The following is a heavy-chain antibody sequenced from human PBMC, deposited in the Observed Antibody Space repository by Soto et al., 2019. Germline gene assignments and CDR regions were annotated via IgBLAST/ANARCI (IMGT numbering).Heavy chain of an antibody. Sequence: EVQLVESGGGLVQPGGSLRLSCAASGFTFSSYSMNWVRQAPWKGLEWVSYISSSSSTIYYADSVKGRFTISRDNAKNSLYLQKNSLRDEDTAVYYCARAGYYGSGILLWGQGTLVTVSS. CDR3: ARAGYYGSGILL. V-gene: IGHV3-48*02. J-gene: IGHJ4*02. CDR2: ISSSSSTI. CDR1: GFTFSSYS. D-gene: IGHD3-10*01.